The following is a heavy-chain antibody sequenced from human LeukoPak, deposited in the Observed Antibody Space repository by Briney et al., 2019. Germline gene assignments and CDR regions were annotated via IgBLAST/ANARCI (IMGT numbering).Heavy chain of an antibody. V-gene: IGHV3-7*03. Sequence: GGSLRLSCAASGFTFSSYWMSWVRQAPGKRLEWVANIKQDGSEKYYVDSVKGRFTISRDNAKNSLYLQMNSLRAEDTAVYYCARDSVGDYFDYWGQGTLVTVSS. D-gene: IGHD4-17*01. CDR3: ARDSVGDYFDY. CDR2: IKQDGSEK. J-gene: IGHJ4*02. CDR1: GFTFSSYW.